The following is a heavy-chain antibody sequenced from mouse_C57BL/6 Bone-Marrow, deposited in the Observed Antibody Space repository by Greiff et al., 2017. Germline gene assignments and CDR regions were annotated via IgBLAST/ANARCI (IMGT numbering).Heavy chain of an antibody. Sequence: QVQLQQPGAELVRPGTSVKLSCTASGYTFTSYWMHWVKQRPGQGLEWIGGIDPSDSYTNYNQKFKGKATFTVDTSSNTAYMQLSSLTSEDAAVYYSAKGVCGRDYWGQGTTLTVSS. J-gene: IGHJ2*01. D-gene: IGHD2-10*02. V-gene: IGHV1-59*01. CDR3: AKGVCGRDY. CDR2: IDPSDSYT. CDR1: GYTFTSYW.